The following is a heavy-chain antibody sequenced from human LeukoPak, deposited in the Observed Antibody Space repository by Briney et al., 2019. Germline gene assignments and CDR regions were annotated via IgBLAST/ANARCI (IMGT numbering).Heavy chain of an antibody. J-gene: IGHJ5*02. Sequence: GGSLRLSCAASGFTFSSYAMSWVRQAPGKGLEWVAVIWYDGSNKYYVDSVKGRFTISRDNSKNTLYLQMNSLTAEDTAVYYCAKDGSGGGWKWFDPWGQGTLVTVSS. CDR3: AKDGSGGGWKWFDP. CDR1: GFTFSSYA. D-gene: IGHD2-15*01. CDR2: IWYDGSNK. V-gene: IGHV3-33*06.